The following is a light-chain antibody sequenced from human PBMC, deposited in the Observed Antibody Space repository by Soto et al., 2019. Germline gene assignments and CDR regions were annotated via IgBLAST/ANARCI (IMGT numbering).Light chain of an antibody. CDR1: SXDLAIYNY. CDR3: SSYTDSSNYV. V-gene: IGLV2-14*01. Sequence: QSALTQPVSVSGSPGQSITISCTGTSXDLAIYNYVSWYQQQPGKAPKLMIYQVTNRPSGVSNRFSGSRSGNTASLTISGLQAEDEADYYCSSYTDSSNYVFGTGTKVIVL. CDR2: QVT. J-gene: IGLJ1*01.